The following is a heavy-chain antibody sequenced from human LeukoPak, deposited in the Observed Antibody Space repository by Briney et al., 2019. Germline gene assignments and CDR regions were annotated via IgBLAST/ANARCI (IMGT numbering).Heavy chain of an antibody. CDR3: ARSDSSSWYPFDY. CDR1: GGSISSYY. CDR2: IYCSGST. Sequence: SETLSLTCTVSGGSISSYYWSWIRQPPGKGLEWIGYIYCSGSTNYNPSLKSRVTISVDTSKNQFSLKLSSVTAADTAVHYCARSDSSSWYPFDYWGQGTLVTVSS. D-gene: IGHD6-13*01. J-gene: IGHJ4*02. V-gene: IGHV4-59*01.